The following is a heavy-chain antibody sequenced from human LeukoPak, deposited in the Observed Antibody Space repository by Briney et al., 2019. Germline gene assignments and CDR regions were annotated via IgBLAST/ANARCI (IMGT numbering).Heavy chain of an antibody. D-gene: IGHD3-22*01. J-gene: IGHJ5*02. CDR2: IIPIFGTA. CDR3: AERGYYDSSGYRVSGFDP. V-gene: IGHV1-69*13. Sequence: SVKVSCKASGGTFSSYAICCVRQAPGQGLEWMGGIIPIFGTANYAQKFQGRVTITADESTSTAYMELSSLRSEDTAVYYCAERGYYDSSGYRVSGFDPWGQGTLVTVSS. CDR1: GGTFSSYA.